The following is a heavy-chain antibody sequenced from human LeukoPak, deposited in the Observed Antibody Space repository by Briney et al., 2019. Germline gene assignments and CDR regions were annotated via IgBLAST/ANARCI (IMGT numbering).Heavy chain of an antibody. Sequence: PGGSLRLSCAASGFTVSSNYMSWLRQAPGKGLEWVSVVYSGGSTYYADSVKGRFTISRDNPKNTLYLQMNGLRAEDTAVYYCARGAVVGITMLRGVPAPIDYWGQGTLVTVSS. CDR1: GFTVSSNY. CDR3: ARGAVVGITMLRGVPAPIDY. D-gene: IGHD3-10*01. CDR2: VYSGGST. V-gene: IGHV3-66*01. J-gene: IGHJ4*02.